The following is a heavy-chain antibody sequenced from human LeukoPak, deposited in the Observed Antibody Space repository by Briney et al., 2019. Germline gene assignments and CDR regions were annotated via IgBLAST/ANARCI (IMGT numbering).Heavy chain of an antibody. CDR2: ISSSSSYI. J-gene: IGHJ4*02. V-gene: IGHV3-21*01. D-gene: IGHD4-11*01. CDR1: GFTFSSYS. CDR3: ARDLPTVTVFDY. Sequence: PGGSLRLSCAASGFTFSSYSMNWVRQAPGKGLEWVSSISSSSSYIYYADSVKGRFTISRDNAKNSLYLQMNSLRAEDTAVYYCARDLPTVTVFDYWGQGTLVTVSS.